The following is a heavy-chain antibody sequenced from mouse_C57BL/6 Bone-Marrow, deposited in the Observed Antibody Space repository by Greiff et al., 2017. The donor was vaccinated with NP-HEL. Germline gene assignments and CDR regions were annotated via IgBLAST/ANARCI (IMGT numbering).Heavy chain of an antibody. CDR2: IHPSDSDT. J-gene: IGHJ3*01. CDR1: GYTFTSYW. V-gene: IGHV1-74*01. Sequence: VQLQQPGAELVKPGASVKVSCKASGYTFTSYWMHWVKQRPGQGLEWLGRIHPSDSDTNYNQKFKGKATLTVDKSSTTAYRQLSSLTSEDSAVYYCAMGGYSTFWFAYWGQGTLVTVSA. CDR3: AMGGYSTFWFAY. D-gene: IGHD2-5*01.